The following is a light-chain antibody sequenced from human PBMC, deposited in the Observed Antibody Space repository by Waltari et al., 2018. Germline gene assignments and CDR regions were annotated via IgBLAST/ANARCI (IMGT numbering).Light chain of an antibody. CDR1: QSVSRY. J-gene: IGKJ3*01. CDR2: DAS. Sequence: EIVLTHSPATLSLSPGESATLPCRASQSVSRYLAWYQQKPGQAPRLLIYDASNRATGIPARFSGSGSGTDFTLTISSLEPEDFAVYYCQQRSSWPIFTFGPGTKVDIK. CDR3: QQRSSWPIFT. V-gene: IGKV3-11*01.